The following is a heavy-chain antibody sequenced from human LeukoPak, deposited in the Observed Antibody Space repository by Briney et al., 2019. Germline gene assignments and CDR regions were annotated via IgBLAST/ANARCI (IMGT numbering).Heavy chain of an antibody. V-gene: IGHV3-48*04. J-gene: IGHJ5*02. CDR2: ISSSSSTI. Sequence: GGSLRLSCAASGFTFSSYSMNWVRQAPGKGLEWVSYISSSSSTIYYADSVKGRFTISRDNAKNSLYLQMNSLRAEDTALYYCARLYANWFDPWGQGTLVTVSS. CDR3: ARLYANWFDP. CDR1: GFTFSSYS. D-gene: IGHD3-16*01.